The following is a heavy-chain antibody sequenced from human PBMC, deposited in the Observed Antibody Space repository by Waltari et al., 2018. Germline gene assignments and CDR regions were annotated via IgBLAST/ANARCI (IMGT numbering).Heavy chain of an antibody. CDR1: GFTFSSYA. D-gene: IGHD3-22*01. V-gene: IGHV3-23*01. CDR2: ISGSGGST. J-gene: IGHJ6*02. Sequence: EVQLLESGGGLVQPGGSLRLSCAASGFTFSSYAMSWVRQAPGKGLEWVSAISGSGGSTYYADSVKGRFTISRDNSKNTLYLQMNSLRAEDTAVYYCAKDANYDSSGYYYVRYYGMDVWGQGTTVTVSS. CDR3: AKDANYDSSGYYYVRYYGMDV.